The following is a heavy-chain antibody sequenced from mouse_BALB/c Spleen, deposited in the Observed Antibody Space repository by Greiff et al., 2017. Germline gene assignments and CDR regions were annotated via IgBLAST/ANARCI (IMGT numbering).Heavy chain of an antibody. J-gene: IGHJ3*01. CDR2: ISYSGST. CDR1: GYSITSDYA. CDR3: ARPGYGSSYWFAY. Sequence: EVMLVESGPGLVKPSQSLSLTCTVTGYSITSDYAWNWIRQFPGNKLEWMGYISYSGSTSYNPSLKSRISITRDTSKNQFFLQLNSVTTEDTATYYCARPGYGSSYWFAYWGQGTLVTVSA. D-gene: IGHD1-1*01. V-gene: IGHV3-2*02.